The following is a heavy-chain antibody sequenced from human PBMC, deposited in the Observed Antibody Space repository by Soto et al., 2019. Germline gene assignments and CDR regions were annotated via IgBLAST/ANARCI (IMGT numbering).Heavy chain of an antibody. CDR3: ARVPLGMDAFDI. CDR1: GFTFSSYS. D-gene: IGHD6-13*01. J-gene: IGHJ3*02. V-gene: IGHV3-21*01. CDR2: ISSSSSYI. Sequence: EVQLVESGGGLVKPGGSLRLSCAASGFTFSSYSMNWVRQAPGKGLEWVSSISSSSSYIYYADSVKGRFTISRDNAKNSLYLQMNSLRAEDTAVYYCARVPLGMDAFDIWGQGTMVTVSS.